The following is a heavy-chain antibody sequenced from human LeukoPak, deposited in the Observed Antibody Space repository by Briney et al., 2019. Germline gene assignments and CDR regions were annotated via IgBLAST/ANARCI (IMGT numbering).Heavy chain of an antibody. J-gene: IGHJ3*02. CDR3: AREGWQWLVHAFDI. V-gene: IGHV4-59*12. Sequence: PSETLSLTPTLSGVSITSYYSSWLRHPPAQGRDWIGYIYYIGSTKSTTSLKSRLTISVDTSKNQFFLKLSSVTAADTAVYYCAREGWQWLVHAFDIWGQGTMVTVSS. CDR2: IYYIGST. D-gene: IGHD6-19*01. CDR1: GVSITSYY.